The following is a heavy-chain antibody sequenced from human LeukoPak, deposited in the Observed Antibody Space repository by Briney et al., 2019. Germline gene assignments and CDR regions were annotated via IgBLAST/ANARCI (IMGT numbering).Heavy chain of an antibody. CDR1: GGSFSGYY. D-gene: IGHD3-10*01. CDR3: ARGRSSGSYSRHYYFDY. J-gene: IGHJ4*02. Sequence: PSETLSLTCAVYGGSFSGYYWSWIRQPPRKGLEWIGEINHSGNTNYNPSLKSRVTISVDTSKNQFSLRLSSVTAADTAVYYCARGRSSGSYSRHYYFDYWGQGTLVTVSS. V-gene: IGHV4-34*01. CDR2: INHSGNT.